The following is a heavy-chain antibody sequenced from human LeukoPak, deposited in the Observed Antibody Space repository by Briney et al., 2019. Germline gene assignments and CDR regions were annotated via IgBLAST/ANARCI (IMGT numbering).Heavy chain of an antibody. CDR3: ARDPEGDFGGMDV. V-gene: IGHV4-59*01. Sequence: SETLSLTCTVSGGSISSYYWRWIRQPPGKGLEWIGYIYYSGSTNYNPSLKSRVTISVDTSKNQFSLKLSSVTAADTAVYYCARDPEGDFGGMDVWGQGTTVTVSS. D-gene: IGHD3-3*01. CDR2: IYYSGST. CDR1: GGSISSYY. J-gene: IGHJ6*02.